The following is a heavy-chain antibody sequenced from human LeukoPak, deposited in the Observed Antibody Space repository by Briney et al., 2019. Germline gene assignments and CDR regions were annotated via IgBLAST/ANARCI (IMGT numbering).Heavy chain of an antibody. V-gene: IGHV4-34*01. CDR2: INHSGST. CDR1: GGSFSGYY. CDR3: ARDGKYSSGSFPGGGF. Sequence: SETLSLTCAVYGGSFSGYYWSWIRQPPGKGLEWIGEINHSGSTNYNPSLKSRVTISVDTSKNQFSLKLSSVTAADTAVYYCARDGKYSSGSFPGGGFWGQGTLVTVSS. J-gene: IGHJ4*02. D-gene: IGHD6-19*01.